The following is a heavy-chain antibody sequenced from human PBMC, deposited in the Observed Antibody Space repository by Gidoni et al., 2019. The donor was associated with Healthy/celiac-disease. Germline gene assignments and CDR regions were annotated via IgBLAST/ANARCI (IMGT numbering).Heavy chain of an antibody. CDR3: ARSYGVAFDI. J-gene: IGHJ3*02. Sequence: QVTLKESGPALVKPTQTLTLTCTFSGFSLSTSGMRVSWIRHPPGKALEWLARIDWDDDKFYSTSLKTRLTISKDTSKNQVVLTMTNMDPVDTATYYCARSYGVAFDIWGQGTMVTVSS. CDR2: IDWDDDK. V-gene: IGHV2-70*04. CDR1: GFSLSTSGMR. D-gene: IGHD4-17*01.